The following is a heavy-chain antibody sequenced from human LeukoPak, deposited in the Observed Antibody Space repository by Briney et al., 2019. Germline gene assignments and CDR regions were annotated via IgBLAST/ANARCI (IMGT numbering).Heavy chain of an antibody. V-gene: IGHV3-23*01. CDR2: ISGSGGST. Sequence: PGGSLRLSCAASGMKFREYAMHWIRQAPGKGLEWVSAISGSGGSTYYADSVKGRFTISRDNSKNTLYLQMNSLRAEDTAVYYCAKERTIFGVVIVFDYWGQGTLVTVSS. D-gene: IGHD3-3*01. CDR3: AKERTIFGVVIVFDY. J-gene: IGHJ4*02. CDR1: GMKFREYA.